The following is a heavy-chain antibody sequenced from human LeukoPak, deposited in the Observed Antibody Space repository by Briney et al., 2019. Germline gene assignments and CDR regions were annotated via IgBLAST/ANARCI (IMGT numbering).Heavy chain of an antibody. CDR2: IYQSGST. Sequence: PSETLSLTCTVSGGSISSYYWGWIRQPPGKGLEWIGSIYQSGSTYYNPSLKSRVTISVDTSKNQFSLKLTSVTAADTAVYYCARELYCSGGSCHSRDAFDIWGQGTMVTVSS. CDR1: GGSISSYY. D-gene: IGHD2-15*01. V-gene: IGHV4-38-2*02. CDR3: ARELYCSGGSCHSRDAFDI. J-gene: IGHJ3*02.